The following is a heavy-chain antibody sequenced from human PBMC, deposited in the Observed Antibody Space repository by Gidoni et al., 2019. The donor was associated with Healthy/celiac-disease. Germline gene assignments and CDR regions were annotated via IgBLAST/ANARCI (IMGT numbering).Heavy chain of an antibody. J-gene: IGHJ6*02. CDR1: GYTFTSYY. Sequence: QVQLVLSGAEVKKPGASVKVSCKASGYTFTSYYMHWVRQAPGQGLEWMGIINPSGGSTSYAQKFQGRVTMTRDTSTSTVYMELSSLRSEDTAVYYCARDRGGAAAGYYYGMDVWGQGTTVTVSS. CDR2: INPSGGST. D-gene: IGHD6-13*01. V-gene: IGHV1-46*03. CDR3: ARDRGGAAAGYYYGMDV.